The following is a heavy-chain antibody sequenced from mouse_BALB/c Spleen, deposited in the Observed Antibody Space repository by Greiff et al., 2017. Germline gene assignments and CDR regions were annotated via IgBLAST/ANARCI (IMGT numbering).Heavy chain of an antibody. Sequence: QVQLQQSGAELVRPGASVTLSCKASGYTFTDYEMHWVKQTPVHGLVWIGAIDPETGGTAYNQKFKGKATLTADKSSSTADMVLRSLTSEDSAVYYCARDYGYDYWGQGTTLTVSS. D-gene: IGHD1-2*01. J-gene: IGHJ2*01. CDR1: GYTFTDYE. CDR3: ARDYGYDY. CDR2: IDPETGGT. V-gene: IGHV1-15*01.